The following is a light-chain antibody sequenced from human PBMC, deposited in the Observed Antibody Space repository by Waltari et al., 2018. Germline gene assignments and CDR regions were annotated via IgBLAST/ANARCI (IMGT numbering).Light chain of an antibody. CDR3: LQYNSKPYS. V-gene: IGKV1-17*01. CDR1: QGISSY. CDR2: AAS. J-gene: IGKJ2*03. Sequence: DIQMTQSPSSLSASVGDRVTITCRASQGISSYLSWYQQKPGKTPKRLIYAASSFESGVPSRLSGSGSGTEFTLTISSLQTEDFASYYCLQYNSKPYSFGQGTKVEIK.